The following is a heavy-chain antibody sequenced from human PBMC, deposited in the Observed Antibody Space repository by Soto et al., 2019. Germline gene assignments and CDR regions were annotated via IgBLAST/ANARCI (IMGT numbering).Heavy chain of an antibody. CDR2: INSDGSST. CDR3: TRGRSGPLPIYYYCYAMDV. J-gene: IGHJ6*02. Sequence: EVQLVESGGGLVQPGGSLRLSCAASGFTFSFYWMHWVRQAPGKGLVWVSRINSDGSSTSYADSVKGRFTISRDNAKNTLFLQMNSLRAEDTAVYYCTRGRSGPLPIYYYCYAMDVWGQGTTVTVSS. CDR1: GFTFSFYW. D-gene: IGHD6-19*01. V-gene: IGHV3-74*01.